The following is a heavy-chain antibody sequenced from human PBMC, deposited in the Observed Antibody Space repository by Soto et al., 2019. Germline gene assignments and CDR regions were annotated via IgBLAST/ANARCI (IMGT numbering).Heavy chain of an antibody. V-gene: IGHV3-30*18. CDR1: GFTFSSYG. J-gene: IGHJ6*03. CDR2: ISYDGSNK. CDR3: AKVRGDTAMVTFYYYYYMDV. D-gene: IGHD5-18*01. Sequence: GGSLRLSCAASGFTFSSYGMHWVRQAPGKGLEWVAVISYDGSNKYYADSVKGRFTISRDNSKNTLYLQMNSLRAEDTAVYYCAKVRGDTAMVTFYYYYYMDVWGKGTTVTVSS.